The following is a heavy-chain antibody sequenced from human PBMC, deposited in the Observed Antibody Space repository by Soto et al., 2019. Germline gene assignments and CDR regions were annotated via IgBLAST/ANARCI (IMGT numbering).Heavy chain of an antibody. CDR3: ARGSYASNVFIMDV. J-gene: IGHJ6*02. CDR2: INPTGGDT. D-gene: IGHD2-2*01. V-gene: IGHV1-46*01. CDR1: GYTFTTYF. Sequence: VKVSCKASGYTFTTYFMHWVRQAPGQGFEWLGRINPTGGDTVYAQKFQGRVSVTKDTSTSTVYIELGSLTSKDTAVYYCARGSYASNVFIMDVWGQGTAVTVSS.